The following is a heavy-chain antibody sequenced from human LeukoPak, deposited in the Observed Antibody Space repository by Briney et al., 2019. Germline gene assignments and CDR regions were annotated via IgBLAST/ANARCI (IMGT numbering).Heavy chain of an antibody. CDR3: ARVAGIAARPDF. J-gene: IGHJ4*02. V-gene: IGHV1-2*02. Sequence: ASVEVSCKASGYTFTGYYMHWVRQAPGQGLEWMGWINPNSGDTNYPQKFQGRVTMTRDMSISAAFMELSRLTSDDTAVYYCARVAGIAARPDFWGQGTLVTVSS. CDR1: GYTFTGYY. D-gene: IGHD6-6*01. CDR2: INPNSGDT.